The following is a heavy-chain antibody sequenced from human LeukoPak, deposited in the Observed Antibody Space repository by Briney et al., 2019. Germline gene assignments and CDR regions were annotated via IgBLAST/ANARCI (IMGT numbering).Heavy chain of an antibody. Sequence: GGSLRLSCAASGFTFSSYWMSWVRQAPGKGLEWVANINKDGGEKYYVDSVKGRFTISRDNARNSVYLQMASLRVEDTAVYYCARDPVEWELLLDYWGQGTLVTVSS. V-gene: IGHV3-7*01. CDR2: INKDGGEK. CDR1: GFTFSSYW. D-gene: IGHD1-26*01. J-gene: IGHJ4*02. CDR3: ARDPVEWELLLDY.